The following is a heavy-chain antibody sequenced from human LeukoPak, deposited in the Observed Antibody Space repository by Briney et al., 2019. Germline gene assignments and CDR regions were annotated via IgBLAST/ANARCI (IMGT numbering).Heavy chain of an antibody. D-gene: IGHD6-19*01. Sequence: ASVKVSCKASGYTFTSCDINWVRQATGQGLEWMGWINPNSGNTGYGQSFQGRITMTRDISIGTAYMELSNLTSEDTAIYYCTRGSSGRRDNWGQGTLVTVSA. J-gene: IGHJ4*02. CDR1: GYTFTSCD. CDR3: TRGSSGRRDN. CDR2: INPNSGNT. V-gene: IGHV1-8*01.